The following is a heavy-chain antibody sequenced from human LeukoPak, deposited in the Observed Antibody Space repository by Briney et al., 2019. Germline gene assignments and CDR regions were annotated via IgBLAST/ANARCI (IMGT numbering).Heavy chain of an antibody. CDR2: IIPIFGTA. V-gene: IGHV1-69*13. Sequence: ASVKVSCKASGYTFTSYGISWVRQAPGQGLEWMGGIIPIFGTANYAQKFQGRVTITADESTSTVYMELSSLRSEDTAVYYCARGCKTTVTIFDYWGQGTLVTVSS. CDR3: ARGCKTTVTIFDY. CDR1: GYTFTSYG. D-gene: IGHD4-17*01. J-gene: IGHJ4*02.